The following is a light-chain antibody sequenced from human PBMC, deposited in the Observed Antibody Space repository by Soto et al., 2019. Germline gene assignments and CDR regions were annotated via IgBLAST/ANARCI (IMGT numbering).Light chain of an antibody. CDR3: QQYGNSPYT. J-gene: IGKJ2*01. Sequence: EIVLTQSPGTLSLSPGGRATLSCRASQRVSSNSLAWHQPKPGQAPRLLIFGASSRATGIRDRCSGSGSGTALTITISRLEHEDFAVYYCQQYGNSPYTFGRGTNLEIK. CDR1: QRVSSNS. CDR2: GAS. V-gene: IGKV3-20*01.